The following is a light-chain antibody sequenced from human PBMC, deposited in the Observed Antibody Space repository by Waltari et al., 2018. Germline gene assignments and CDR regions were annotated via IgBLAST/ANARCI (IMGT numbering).Light chain of an antibody. V-gene: IGKV1-12*01. CDR1: HDIGSW. J-gene: IGKJ4*01. Sequence: DIQITQSPSSVSASVGDRVTINCRASHDIGSWLAWYQHKPGKAPKLLIYVATNLQSGVPSRFSGSGSGTDFTLTISGLQADDSAIYYCQQAKNFPAVSFGGGTKVEIK. CDR3: QQAKNFPAVS. CDR2: VAT.